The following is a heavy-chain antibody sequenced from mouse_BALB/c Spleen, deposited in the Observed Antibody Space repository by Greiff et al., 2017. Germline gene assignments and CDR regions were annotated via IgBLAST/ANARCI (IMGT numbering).Heavy chain of an antibody. V-gene: IGHV3-2*02. CDR3: ARAPYYGSSPAWFAY. CDR1: GYSITSDYA. D-gene: IGHD1-1*01. J-gene: IGHJ3*01. Sequence: VQLKESGPGLVKPSQSLSLTCTVTGYSITSDYAWYGLQQPPRKKLEWMCYISYSGSTCYNPSLKSRITITRDTPKNTFFLQLNSVTTEDTATYYCARAPYYGSSPAWFAYWGQGTLVTVSA. CDR2: ISYSGST.